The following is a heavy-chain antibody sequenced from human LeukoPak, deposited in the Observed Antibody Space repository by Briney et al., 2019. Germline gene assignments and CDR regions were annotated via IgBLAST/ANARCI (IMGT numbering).Heavy chain of an antibody. V-gene: IGHV3-66*01. CDR2: LYSGGNS. D-gene: IGHD3-10*01. CDR3: ARAYASGRYYGY. CDR1: GFTVSSYY. J-gene: IGHJ4*02. Sequence: GGSLRLSCAASGFTVSSYYMTWVRQAPGKGLEWVSVLYSGGNSYHADSLEGRFTISRDNAGNSLYLQMNSLRAEDTAVYYCARAYASGRYYGYWGQGTLVSVSS.